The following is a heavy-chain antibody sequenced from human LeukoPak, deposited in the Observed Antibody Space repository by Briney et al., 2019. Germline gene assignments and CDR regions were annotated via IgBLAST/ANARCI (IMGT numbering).Heavy chain of an antibody. CDR1: GFTFTNYA. Sequence: PGRSLRLSCAASGFTFTNYALHWVRQAPGKGLEWVAVISYDGTNKYYADSVKGRFTISRDNSKDTLYLQMSSLRAEDTAVYYCARGHVDTAMLTWGQGTLVTVSP. CDR3: ARGHVDTAMLT. V-gene: IGHV3-30-3*01. CDR2: ISYDGTNK. J-gene: IGHJ5*02. D-gene: IGHD5-18*01.